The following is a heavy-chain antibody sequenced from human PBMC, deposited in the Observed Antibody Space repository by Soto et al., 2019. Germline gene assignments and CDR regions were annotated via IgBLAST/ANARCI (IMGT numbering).Heavy chain of an antibody. CDR1: GYTFTSYD. CDR2: MNPNSGNT. V-gene: IGHV1-8*01. CDR3: AKGPYYYSFLDF. J-gene: IGHJ6*03. Sequence: ASVKVSCKASGYTFTSYDINWVRQATGQGLEWMGWMNPNSGNTGYAQKFQGRLTMTRNTSISTAYMELSSLRSEDTAVYYCAKGPYYYSFLDFSGKGSSVLVSS.